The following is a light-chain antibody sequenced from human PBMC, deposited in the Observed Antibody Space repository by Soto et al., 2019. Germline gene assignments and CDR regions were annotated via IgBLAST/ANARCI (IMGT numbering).Light chain of an antibody. CDR2: AAS. J-gene: IGKJ1*01. V-gene: IGKV3-15*01. CDR1: QSVGKN. Sequence: EIVMTQSPAALSVSPGERVTLSCRASQSVGKNLAWYQQXXXQXPRLLIYAASDRATDIPVRFSGSGSGTEFTLTISSLQSEDSAVYYCQQYNNWPPWTFGRGTKVEI. CDR3: QQYNNWPPWT.